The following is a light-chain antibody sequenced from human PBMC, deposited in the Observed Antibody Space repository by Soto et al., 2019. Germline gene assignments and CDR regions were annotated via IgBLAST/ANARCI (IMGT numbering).Light chain of an antibody. CDR3: QQSYSTPPWT. V-gene: IGKV1-39*01. J-gene: IGKJ1*01. Sequence: DIQMTQSPSSLSASVGDRVTITCRASQSIVTYLNWYLQKPGKAPKLLNYAASNLQSGVPSRFSGSGSGTDFTLTISSLQPEDFATYFCQQSYSTPPWTFGQGTKVDIK. CDR2: AAS. CDR1: QSIVTY.